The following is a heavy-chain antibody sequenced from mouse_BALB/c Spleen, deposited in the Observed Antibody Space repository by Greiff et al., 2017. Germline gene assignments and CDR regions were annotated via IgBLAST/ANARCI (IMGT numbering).Heavy chain of an antibody. J-gene: IGHJ4*01. Sequence: VQLKESGPELVKPGASVKISCKASGYTFTDYNMHWVKQSHGKSLEWIGYIYPYNGGTGYNQKFKSKATLTVDNSSSTAYMELRSLTSEDSAVYYCASEDGNYDYAMDYWGQGTSVTVSS. D-gene: IGHD2-1*01. V-gene: IGHV1S29*02. CDR2: IYPYNGGT. CDR3: ASEDGNYDYAMDY. CDR1: GYTFTDYN.